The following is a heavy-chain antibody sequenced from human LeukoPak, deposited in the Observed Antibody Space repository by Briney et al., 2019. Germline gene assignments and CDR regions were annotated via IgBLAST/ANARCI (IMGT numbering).Heavy chain of an antibody. V-gene: IGHV3-33*06. CDR3: AKGYSEDILSYFDY. CDR1: GFTFSSYG. J-gene: IGHJ4*02. D-gene: IGHD3-9*01. CDR2: IWYDGSNK. Sequence: PGGSLRLSCAASGFTFSSYGMHWVRQAPGKGLEWVAVIWYDGSNKYYADSVKGRFTISRDNSKNTLYLRMNSLRAEDTAVYYCAKGYSEDILSYFDYWGQGTLVTVSS.